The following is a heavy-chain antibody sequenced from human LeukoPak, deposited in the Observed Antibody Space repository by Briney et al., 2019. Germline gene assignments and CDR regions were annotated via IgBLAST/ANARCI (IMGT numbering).Heavy chain of an antibody. D-gene: IGHD2-15*01. CDR1: GYSISSGHY. Sequence: PSETLSLTCTVSGYSISSGHYWGWMRQPPGKGLEWIGNIYHSGSTYYNPSLKSRVTISVDTSKNQFSLKLNSVTAADTAVYYCATIRADQTLLYWGQGTLVTVSS. CDR3: ATIRADQTLLY. CDR2: IYHSGST. J-gene: IGHJ4*02. V-gene: IGHV4-38-2*02.